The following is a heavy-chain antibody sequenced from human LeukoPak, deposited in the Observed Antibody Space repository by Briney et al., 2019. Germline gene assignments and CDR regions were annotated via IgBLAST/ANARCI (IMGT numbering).Heavy chain of an antibody. D-gene: IGHD5-12*01. CDR2: INSDVSST. V-gene: IGHV3-74*01. Sequence: GGSLRLSCAASGFTFSSYWMHWVRQAPGKALVWVSRINSDVSSTTYADSVKGRFTISRDNAKNSLYLQLNSLRAEDTAVYYCARGGHSGYDAFDIWGQGTMVTVSS. J-gene: IGHJ3*02. CDR1: GFTFSSYW. CDR3: ARGGHSGYDAFDI.